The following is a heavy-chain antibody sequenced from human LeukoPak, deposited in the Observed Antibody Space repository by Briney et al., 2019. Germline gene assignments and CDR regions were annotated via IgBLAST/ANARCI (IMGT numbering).Heavy chain of an antibody. D-gene: IGHD2-2*01. V-gene: IGHV4-4*07. CDR1: GGSISSNY. CDR2: IYPSGST. J-gene: IGHJ4*02. Sequence: SETLSLTCTVSGGSISSNYWSWIRQPAGKGLEWIGHIYPSGSTIYNPSLKSRVTMSVDTSKNQFSLKLNSVTAADTAVYYCARTVVVTASYYFDYWGQGTLVTVSS. CDR3: ARTVVVTASYYFDY.